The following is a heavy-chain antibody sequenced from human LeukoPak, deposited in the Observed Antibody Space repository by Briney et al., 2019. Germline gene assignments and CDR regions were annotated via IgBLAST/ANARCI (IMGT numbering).Heavy chain of an antibody. J-gene: IGHJ5*02. CDR1: GGTFSSYA. Sequence: ASVKVSCKASGGTFSSYAISWVRQAPGQGLEWMGGIIPIFGTANYAQKFQGRVTITADESTSTAYMELSSLRSEDTAVYYCARVSRGGSCCNWFDPWGQGTLVTVSS. D-gene: IGHD2-15*01. CDR3: ARVSRGGSCCNWFDP. V-gene: IGHV1-69*13. CDR2: IIPIFGTA.